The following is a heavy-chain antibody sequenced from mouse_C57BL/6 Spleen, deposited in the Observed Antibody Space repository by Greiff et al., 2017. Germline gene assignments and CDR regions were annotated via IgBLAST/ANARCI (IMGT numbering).Heavy chain of an antibody. D-gene: IGHD3-3*01. Sequence: QVQLKQSGPGLVQPSQSLSITCTVSGFSLTSYGVHWVRQSPGKGLEWLGVIWSGGSTDYNAAFISRLSISKDNSKSQVFFKMNSLQADDTGIYCCARSGADSWFAYWGQGTLVTVSA. CDR2: IWSGGST. CDR3: ARSGADSWFAY. CDR1: GFSLTSYG. V-gene: IGHV2-2*01. J-gene: IGHJ3*01.